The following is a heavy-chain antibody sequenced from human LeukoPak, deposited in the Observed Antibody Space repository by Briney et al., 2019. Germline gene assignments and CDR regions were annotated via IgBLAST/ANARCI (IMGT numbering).Heavy chain of an antibody. J-gene: IGHJ4*02. CDR2: IKQDGSEK. CDR1: GFTFSSYG. CDR3: ARLTQLARGRY. Sequence: GGSLRLSCAASGFTFSSYGMSWVRQAPGKGLEWVANIKQDGSEKYYVDSVKGRFTVSRDNAENSLYLQTSSLRAEDTAVYYCARLTQLARGRYWGQGTLVTVSS. V-gene: IGHV3-7*03. D-gene: IGHD6-6*01.